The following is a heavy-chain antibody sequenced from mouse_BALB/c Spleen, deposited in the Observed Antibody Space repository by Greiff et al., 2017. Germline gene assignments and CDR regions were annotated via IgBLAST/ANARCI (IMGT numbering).Heavy chain of an antibody. Sequence: EVQGVESGPGLVKPSQSLSLTCTVTGYSITSDYAWNWIRQFPGNTLEWMGYISYSGSTSYNPSLKSRISITRDTSKNQFFLQLNSVTTEDTATYYCARGDGYRYYYAMDYWGQGTSVTVSS. J-gene: IGHJ4*01. CDR1: GYSITSDYA. D-gene: IGHD2-3*01. V-gene: IGHV3-2*02. CDR3: ARGDGYRYYYAMDY. CDR2: ISYSGST.